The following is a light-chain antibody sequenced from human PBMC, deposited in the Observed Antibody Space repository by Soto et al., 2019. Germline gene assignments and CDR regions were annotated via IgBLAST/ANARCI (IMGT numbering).Light chain of an antibody. Sequence: QSALTQPASVSGSPGQSITISCTGTSSDIGDYSYVSWYQQHPGKAPKLIIYNASNRPSGVSNRFSGSKSGNTACLTVSGLQAEDEADYYCCSYTSSSTLVVFGGGTKLTVL. J-gene: IGLJ2*01. CDR1: SSDIGDYSY. V-gene: IGLV2-14*01. CDR3: CSYTSSSTLVV. CDR2: NAS.